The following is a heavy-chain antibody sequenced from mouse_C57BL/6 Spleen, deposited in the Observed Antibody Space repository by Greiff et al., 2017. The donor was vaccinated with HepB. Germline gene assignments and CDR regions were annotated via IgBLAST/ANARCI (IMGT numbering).Heavy chain of an antibody. CDR3: ARSITTVVEYAMDY. Sequence: EVQLQQSGPEMVKPGASVKISCKASGYSFTGYYMHWVKQSHGNILDWIGYIYPYNGVSSYNQKFKGKATLTVDKSSSTAYMELRSLTSEDSAVYYCARSITTVVEYAMDYWGQGTSVTVSS. J-gene: IGHJ4*01. CDR1: GYSFTGYY. V-gene: IGHV1-31*01. D-gene: IGHD1-1*01. CDR2: IYPYNGVS.